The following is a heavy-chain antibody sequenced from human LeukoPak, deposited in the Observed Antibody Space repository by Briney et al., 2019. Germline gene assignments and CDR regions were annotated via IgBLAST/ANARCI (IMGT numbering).Heavy chain of an antibody. Sequence: GASVKVSCKASGGTFSSYAISWVRQAPGQGLEWMGGIIPIFGTANYAQKFQGRVTITADESTSTAYMELSSLRSEDTAVYYCARNPNSSGWYPPYYYYGMDVWGQGTTATVSS. D-gene: IGHD6-19*01. J-gene: IGHJ6*02. CDR3: ARNPNSSGWYPPYYYYGMDV. CDR1: GGTFSSYA. CDR2: IIPIFGTA. V-gene: IGHV1-69*13.